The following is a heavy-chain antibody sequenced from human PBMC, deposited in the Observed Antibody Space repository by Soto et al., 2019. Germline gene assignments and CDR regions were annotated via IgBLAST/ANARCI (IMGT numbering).Heavy chain of an antibody. D-gene: IGHD3-3*02. CDR3: ARHRDAFSSTFDY. J-gene: IGHJ4*02. Sequence: EVQLVETGGGLIQPGGSLRLSCAVSGFTVSTNYTSWVRQAPGKGLEWVSALYSGGSTYYADSVKGRFTISRDNSKNTLHLQMNSLRAEDTALYYCARHRDAFSSTFDYWGQGTLVTVSS. V-gene: IGHV3-53*02. CDR2: LYSGGST. CDR1: GFTVSTNY.